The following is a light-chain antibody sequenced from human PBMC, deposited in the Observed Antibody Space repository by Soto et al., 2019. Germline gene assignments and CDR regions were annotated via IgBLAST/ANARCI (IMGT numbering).Light chain of an antibody. V-gene: IGKV1-39*01. J-gene: IGKJ5*01. Sequence: DIQMTQSPSSLSASVGSRVTITCLASQSISTYLNWYQQKPGRAPKLLIYAASSLQSGVPSRFSGSGSGADFTLTINSLQPEDFATYYCQQTYRTPVTFGQGTRLEIK. CDR3: QQTYRTPVT. CDR2: AAS. CDR1: QSISTY.